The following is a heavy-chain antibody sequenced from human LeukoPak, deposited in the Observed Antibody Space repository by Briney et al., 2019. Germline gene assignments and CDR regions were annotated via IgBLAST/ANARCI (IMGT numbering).Heavy chain of an antibody. D-gene: IGHD6-19*01. V-gene: IGHV3-23*01. CDR2: ISGSGGTT. J-gene: IGHJ4*02. CDR1: GFTFSSYA. Sequence: PGGSLRLSCSASGFTFSSYAMHWVRQAPGKGLEWVSGISGSGGTTSYADSVKGRFSISRDNSKNTLYLQMNSLRAEDAAVYFCAKHSSGWYYFDYWGQGTLVTVSS. CDR3: AKHSSGWYYFDY.